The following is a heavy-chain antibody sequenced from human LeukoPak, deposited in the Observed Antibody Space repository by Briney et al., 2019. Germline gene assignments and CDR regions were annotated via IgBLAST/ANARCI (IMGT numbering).Heavy chain of an antibody. CDR2: IYPGDSDS. J-gene: IGHJ5*01. CDR1: GYRFTDYW. V-gene: IGHV5-51*01. Sequence: GESLKTSCKGSGYRFTDYWIAWVRQMPGKGLEWMGIIYPGDSDSRYSPSFQGQVTFSADKSISTAYLQWSSPKAPDTAMYYCARRSYCYSTSCYGYWFDSWGQGTLVTVSS. D-gene: IGHD2-2*01. CDR3: ARRSYCYSTSCYGYWFDS.